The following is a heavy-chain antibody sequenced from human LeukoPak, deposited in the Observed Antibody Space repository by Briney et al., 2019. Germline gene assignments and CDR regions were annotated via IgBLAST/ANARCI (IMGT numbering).Heavy chain of an antibody. CDR3: ARENYYGSGSYYNY. CDR1: GFTFSSYG. J-gene: IGHJ4*02. D-gene: IGHD3-10*01. CDR2: ISYDGSNK. V-gene: IGHV3-30*03. Sequence: QPGRSLRLSCAASGFTFSSYGMHWVRQAPGKGLEWVAVISYDGSNKYYADSVKGRFTISRDNSKNTLYLQMNSLRAEDTAVYYCARENYYGSGSYYNYWGQGTLVTVSS.